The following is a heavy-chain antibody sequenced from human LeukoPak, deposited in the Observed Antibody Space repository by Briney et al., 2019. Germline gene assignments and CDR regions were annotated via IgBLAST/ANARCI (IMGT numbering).Heavy chain of an antibody. D-gene: IGHD3-10*01. CDR1: GGSFSGYY. V-gene: IGHV4-34*01. J-gene: IGHJ5*02. Sequence: PSETLSLTCAVYGGSFSGYYWSWIRQPPGKGLEWIGEINHSGSTNYNPSLKSRVTISVDTSKNQFSLKLSSVTAADTAVYYCARGFTVRGSQFDPWGQGTLVTVSS. CDR3: ARGFTVRGSQFDP. CDR2: INHSGST.